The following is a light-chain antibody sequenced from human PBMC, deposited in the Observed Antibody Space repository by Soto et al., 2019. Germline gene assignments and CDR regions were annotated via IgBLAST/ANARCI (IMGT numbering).Light chain of an antibody. CDR3: QQYNDSFPYT. CDR1: QSISTW. V-gene: IGKV1-5*03. Sequence: DIQLTQSPSTLSASIGDRVTITCRASQSISTWLAWYQQKPGTAPELLIYKASTLEGGVPSRFSGSRSGTEFTLTVSSLQPDDFATYYCQQYNDSFPYTFGQGTKVDIK. CDR2: KAS. J-gene: IGKJ2*01.